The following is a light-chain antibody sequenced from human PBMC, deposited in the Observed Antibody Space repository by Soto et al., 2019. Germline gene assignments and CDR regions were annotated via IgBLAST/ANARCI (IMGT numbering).Light chain of an antibody. V-gene: IGKV3-20*01. CDR2: GAS. J-gene: IGKJ1*01. CDR3: QQYGSSPTWT. CDR1: QSVSSNY. Sequence: IVLTQSPGTLSLSPGERPTLSCRASQSVSSNYLVWYQQKPGQAPRLLIYGASSRATGIPDRFSASGSGTDFTLTISRLEPEDFAVYYCQQYGSSPTWTFGQGTKVDIK.